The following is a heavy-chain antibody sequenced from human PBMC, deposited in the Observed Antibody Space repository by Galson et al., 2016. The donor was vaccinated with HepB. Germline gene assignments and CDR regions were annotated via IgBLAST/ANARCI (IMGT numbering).Heavy chain of an antibody. Sequence: SVKVSCKASGDALRNLAINWVRQAPGQGLEWMGGIVPISGTGNYAQKFQDRLTIVADKSTSTNYMELRSLRSEDTAVYYCAREGDGAYFDYWGQGTLVSVSS. CDR1: GDALRNLA. CDR3: AREGDGAYFDY. CDR2: IVPISGTG. D-gene: IGHD3-16*01. J-gene: IGHJ4*02. V-gene: IGHV1-69*06.